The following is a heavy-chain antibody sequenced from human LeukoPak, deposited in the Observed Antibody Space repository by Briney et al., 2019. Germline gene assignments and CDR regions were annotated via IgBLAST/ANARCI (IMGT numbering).Heavy chain of an antibody. J-gene: IGHJ5*02. CDR3: ARDLHGSGTWDWFDP. CDR2: ICASGNT. Sequence: SETLSLTCTVSGGSFSSYYWSWIRQPAGRRLEWIGRICASGNTNYNPSLKSRVTMSVDTSKNQFSLNLSSVTAADTAVYYCARDLHGSGTWDWFDPWGQGTLVTVSS. D-gene: IGHD3-10*01. CDR1: GGSFSSYY. V-gene: IGHV4-4*07.